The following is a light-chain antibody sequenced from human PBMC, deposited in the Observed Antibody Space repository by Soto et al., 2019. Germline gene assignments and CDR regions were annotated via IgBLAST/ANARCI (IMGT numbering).Light chain of an antibody. CDR2: KAA. CDR1: QSISSW. V-gene: IGKV1-5*03. J-gene: IGKJ1*01. Sequence: DIQMTQSPSTLSASVGDRVTITCRASQSISSWLAWYQQKPGKAPKLLIYKAASLESGVPSRFSGSGSGTEFPLTISSVQPDYFAAYYCQHYNSSPTFGQGTKVEIK. CDR3: QHYNSSPT.